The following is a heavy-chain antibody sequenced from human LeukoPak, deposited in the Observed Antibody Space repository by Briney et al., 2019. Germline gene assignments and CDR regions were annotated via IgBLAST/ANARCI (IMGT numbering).Heavy chain of an antibody. CDR3: ASKIGDDLDY. J-gene: IGHJ4*02. CDR2: TSDDESYK. D-gene: IGHD3-16*01. CDR1: GFTFSRYA. Sequence: GGSLRLSCAASGFTFSRYAMHWARQAPGKGLEWVAFTSDDESYKYYADSVKGRFTISRDNSKNTLYLQMNSLRAEDTAVYFCASKIGDDLDYWGQGTLVTVSS. V-gene: IGHV3-30*04.